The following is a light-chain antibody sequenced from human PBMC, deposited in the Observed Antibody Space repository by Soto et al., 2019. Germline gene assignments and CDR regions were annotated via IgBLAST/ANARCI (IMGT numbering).Light chain of an antibody. V-gene: IGKV3-20*01. CDR3: QQYGSSPWT. J-gene: IGKJ1*01. CDR2: GAS. Sequence: EILLTPSPGTLSLSPCERATLSFRASQSVSGSYLAWYQQKHGQAPRLLIYGASSRATGIPDRFSGSGSGTDSTLNISRLEPEDFAVYYCQQYGSSPWTFGQGTKVDIK. CDR1: QSVSGSY.